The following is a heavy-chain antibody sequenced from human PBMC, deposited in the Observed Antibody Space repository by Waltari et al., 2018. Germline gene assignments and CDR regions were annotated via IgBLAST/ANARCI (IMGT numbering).Heavy chain of an antibody. Sequence: QLQLQESGPGLVKPSETLSLTCTVSGGSISSSSYYWGWIRQPPGKGLEWIGNIYYSGGTDYNPSLKSRVTISVDTSKNQFSLKLSSVTAADTAVYYCARIVVPAYYYYYMDVWGKGTTVTISS. J-gene: IGHJ6*03. V-gene: IGHV4-39*07. D-gene: IGHD2-2*01. CDR1: GGSISSSSYY. CDR2: IYYSGGT. CDR3: ARIVVPAYYYYYMDV.